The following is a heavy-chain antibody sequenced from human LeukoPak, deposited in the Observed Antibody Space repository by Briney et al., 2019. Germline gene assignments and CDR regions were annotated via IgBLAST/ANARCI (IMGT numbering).Heavy chain of an antibody. CDR3: ARGPWEWLLNY. CDR1: GGTFSSYA. D-gene: IGHD3-3*01. CDR2: IIPIFGTA. J-gene: IGHJ4*02. Sequence: SVKLSCKASGGTFSSYAISWVRQAPGQGLEWMGGIIPIFGTANYAQKFQGRVTITADKSTSTAYMELSSLRSEDTAVYYCARGPWEWLLNYWGQGTLVTVSS. V-gene: IGHV1-69*06.